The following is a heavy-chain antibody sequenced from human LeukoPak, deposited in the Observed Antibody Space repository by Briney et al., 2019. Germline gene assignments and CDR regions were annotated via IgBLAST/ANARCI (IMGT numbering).Heavy chain of an antibody. D-gene: IGHD2-2*01. J-gene: IGHJ4*02. V-gene: IGHV1-69*13. Sequence: GASVKVSCKASGGTFSSYAISWVRQAPGQGLEWMGGIIPIFGTANYAQKFQGRVTITADESTSTAYMELSSLRSEDTAVYYSSLSDQLPHFDYWGQGTLVTVSS. CDR1: GGTFSSYA. CDR3: SLSDQLPHFDY. CDR2: IIPIFGTA.